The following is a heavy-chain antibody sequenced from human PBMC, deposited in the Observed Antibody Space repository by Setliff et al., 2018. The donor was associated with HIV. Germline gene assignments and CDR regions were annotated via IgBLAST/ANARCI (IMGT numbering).Heavy chain of an antibody. Sequence: GGSLRLSCAASGFTFSNFYMSWVRQAPGKGLEWVANINQDGSEENYVDSVKGRFTISRDNANNSLHLQMNSLRAEDTAVYYCAREASLSYCGQGTLVTVSS. CDR1: GFTFSNFY. CDR2: INQDGSEE. V-gene: IGHV3-7*01. CDR3: AREASLSY. D-gene: IGHD6-6*01. J-gene: IGHJ4*02.